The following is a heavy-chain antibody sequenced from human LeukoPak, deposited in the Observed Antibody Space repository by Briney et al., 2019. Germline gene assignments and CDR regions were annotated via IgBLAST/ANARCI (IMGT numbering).Heavy chain of an antibody. Sequence: KPSETLSVTCAVSGYSISSGYYWGWIRQPPGKGLEWIGSIYHSGSTYYNPSLKSRVTISVDTSKNQFSLKLSSVTAADTAVYYCASEDGDYRRPYYYYGMDVWGKGTTVTVSS. J-gene: IGHJ6*04. CDR3: ASEDGDYRRPYYYYGMDV. D-gene: IGHD4-17*01. CDR2: IYHSGST. CDR1: GYSISSGYY. V-gene: IGHV4-38-2*01.